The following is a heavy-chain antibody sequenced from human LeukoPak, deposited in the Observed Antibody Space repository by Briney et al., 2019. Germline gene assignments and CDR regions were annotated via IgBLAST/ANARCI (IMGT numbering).Heavy chain of an antibody. CDR1: GFTFSSYA. J-gene: IGHJ4*02. CDR3: ARVRCSSTSCSFDY. V-gene: IGHV3-30-3*01. Sequence: GGSLRLSCAASGFTFSSYAMHWVRQAPGKGLEWVAVISYDGSNKYYADSVKGRFTISRDNSKDTLYLQMNSLRAEDTAVYYCARVRCSSTSCSFDYWGQGTLVTVSS. CDR2: ISYDGSNK. D-gene: IGHD2-2*01.